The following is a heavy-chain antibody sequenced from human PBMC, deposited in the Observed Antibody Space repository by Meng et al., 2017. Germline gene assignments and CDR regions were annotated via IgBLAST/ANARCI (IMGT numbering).Heavy chain of an antibody. CDR3: ARKAGNCISTTCYSLDY. Sequence: SVKVSCKALGGIFSNYVIGWVRQAPGQGLEWMGGINAVFGTTNYAQKFRGRVTITTDESTSTVYMELTRLTSEDTAVYFCARKAGNCISTTCYSLDYWGKGTLVTVSS. J-gene: IGHJ4*02. V-gene: IGHV1-69*05. CDR1: GGIFSNYV. CDR2: INAVFGTT. D-gene: IGHD2-2*01.